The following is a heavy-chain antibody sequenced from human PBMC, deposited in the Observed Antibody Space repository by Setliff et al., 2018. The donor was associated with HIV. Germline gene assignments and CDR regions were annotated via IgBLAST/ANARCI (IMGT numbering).Heavy chain of an antibody. Sequence: GGSLRLSCEASGFTFNNYGMHWVRQAPGEGLEWVAVIWYDGTNKYYADSVKGRFTISRDNSKNTLYLEMASLRVEDTAVYYCATEVEKYSYGSSGMDVWGQGTTVTVSS. J-gene: IGHJ6*02. CDR3: ATEVEKYSYGSSGMDV. CDR1: GFTFNNYG. D-gene: IGHD5-18*01. CDR2: IWYDGTNK. V-gene: IGHV3-33*08.